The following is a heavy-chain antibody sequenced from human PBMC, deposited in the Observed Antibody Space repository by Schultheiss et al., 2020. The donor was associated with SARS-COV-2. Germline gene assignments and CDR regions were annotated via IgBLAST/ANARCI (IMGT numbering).Heavy chain of an antibody. D-gene: IGHD3-3*01. V-gene: IGHV3-23*01. CDR2: ISGSGGST. J-gene: IGHJ6*02. Sequence: GGSLRLSCAASGFTFSSYAMSWVRQAPGKGLEWVSAISGSGGSTYYADSVKGRFTISRDNSKNTLYLQMNSLRAEDTAVYYCAKDDLLIQAYYDFWGGYYSYGMDVWGQGTTGTVPS. CDR1: GFTFSSYA. CDR3: AKDDLLIQAYYDFWGGYYSYGMDV.